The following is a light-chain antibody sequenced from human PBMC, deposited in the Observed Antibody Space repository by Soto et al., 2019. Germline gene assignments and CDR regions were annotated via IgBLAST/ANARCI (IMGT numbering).Light chain of an antibody. CDR3: SSYTSSSTPYV. CDR2: EVS. CDR1: SSDVGAYNY. V-gene: IGLV2-14*01. Sequence: QSALAQPASVSGSPGQSITISCTGTSSDVGAYNYVSWYQQHPGKAPKLMIHEVSKRPSGVSNRFSGSKSGNTASLTISGLQAEDEAGYYCSSYTSSSTPYVFGTGTKVTVL. J-gene: IGLJ1*01.